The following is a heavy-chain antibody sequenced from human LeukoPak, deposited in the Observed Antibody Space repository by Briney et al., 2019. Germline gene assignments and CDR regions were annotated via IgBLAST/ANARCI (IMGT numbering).Heavy chain of an antibody. CDR1: GGSISSYY. J-gene: IGHJ6*03. V-gene: IGHV4-59*01. CDR2: IYYSGST. D-gene: IGHD3-10*01. CDR3: ARVYYYGSGSYYNKAIYYYYYYMDV. Sequence: PSETLSLTCTVSGGSISSYYWSWIRQPPGKGLEWIGYIYYSGSTNYNPSLKSRVIISVDTSKNQFSLKLSSVTAADTAVYYCARVYYYGSGSYYNKAIYYYYYYMDVWGKGTTVTVSS.